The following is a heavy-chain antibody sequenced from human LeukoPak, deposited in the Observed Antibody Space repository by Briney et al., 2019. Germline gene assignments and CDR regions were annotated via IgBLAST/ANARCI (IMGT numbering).Heavy chain of an antibody. Sequence: SQTLSLTCAISGDSVSSNSASWNWIRQSPSRGLEWLGRTYYRSKWYYDYTLSVKSRIIIDPDTSKNQFSLHLNSVTPEDTAVYYCARESDRIGFDFDYWGQGTLVTVSS. V-gene: IGHV6-1*01. CDR2: TYYRSKWYY. J-gene: IGHJ4*02. CDR1: GDSVSSNSAS. D-gene: IGHD6-19*01. CDR3: ARESDRIGFDFDY.